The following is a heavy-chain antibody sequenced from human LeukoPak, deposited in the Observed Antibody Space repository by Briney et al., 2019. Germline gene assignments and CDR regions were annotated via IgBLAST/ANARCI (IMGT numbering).Heavy chain of an antibody. CDR1: GFTFSSYG. CDR2: IWYDGSNK. CDR3: ARSPTVTRAFDY. V-gene: IGHV3-33*01. D-gene: IGHD4-17*01. Sequence: PGGSLRLSCAASGFTFSSYGVHWVRQAPGKGLEWVAVIWYDGSNKYYADSVKGRFTISRDNSKNTLYLQMNSLRAEDTAVYYCARSPTVTRAFDYWGQGTLVTVSS. J-gene: IGHJ4*02.